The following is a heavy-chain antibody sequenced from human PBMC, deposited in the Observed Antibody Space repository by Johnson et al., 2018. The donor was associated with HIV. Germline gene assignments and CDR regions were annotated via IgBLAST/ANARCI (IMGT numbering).Heavy chain of an antibody. CDR1: GFTFSSYG. CDR3: ARDRTGMVYAIDAFDI. J-gene: IGHJ3*02. D-gene: IGHD2-8*01. Sequence: VQLVESGGGVVQPGGSLRLSCAASGFTFSSYGMHWVRQAPGKGLEWVAFIRYDGSNKYYADSVKGRFTISRENAKNSLYLHMNSLRAEDTAVYYCARDRTGMVYAIDAFDIWGQGTMVTVSS. CDR2: IRYDGSNK. V-gene: IGHV3-30*02.